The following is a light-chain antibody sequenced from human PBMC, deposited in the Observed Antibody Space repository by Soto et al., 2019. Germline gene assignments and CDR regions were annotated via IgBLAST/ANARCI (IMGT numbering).Light chain of an antibody. Sequence: QSVLNQSASVSGSPGQAITISCTGTSSDVGGHDYVSWYQQHPGKAPTLMIYHVTNRPSGVSSRFSGSKSGNTAFLIISGLQAEDEADYYCSSYTSSSTFVFGTGTKVTVL. CDR2: HVT. CDR3: SSYTSSSTFV. V-gene: IGLV2-14*01. CDR1: SSDVGGHDY. J-gene: IGLJ1*01.